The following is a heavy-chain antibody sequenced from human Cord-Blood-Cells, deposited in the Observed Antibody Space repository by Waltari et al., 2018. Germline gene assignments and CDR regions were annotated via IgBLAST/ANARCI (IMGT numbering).Heavy chain of an antibody. CDR1: GYSFSSYC. CDR2: SYPRHPEN. V-gene: IGHV5-51*01. Sequence: EVQLVQSGAEVKKPGESLKISCKGSGYSFSSYCIGWVRQMPGKGLEWMGLSYPRHPENVYSPTFQSQGRITADKSISTAYLQLSSLEASDTAMYYCARFPRALHWGQGTLVTVSS. CDR3: ARFPRALH. J-gene: IGHJ1*01.